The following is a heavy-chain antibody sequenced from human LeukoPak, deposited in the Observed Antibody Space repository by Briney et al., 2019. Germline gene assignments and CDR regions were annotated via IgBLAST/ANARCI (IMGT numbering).Heavy chain of an antibody. D-gene: IGHD6-19*01. Sequence: ASVKVSCKASGYTFTSYYMHWVRQAPGQGLEWMGIINPSGGSTSYAQKFQGRVTMTTDTSTSTAYMELRSLRSDDTAVYYCARDLAVAGTGDYWGQGTLVTVSS. J-gene: IGHJ4*02. CDR3: ARDLAVAGTGDY. CDR2: INPSGGST. CDR1: GYTFTSYY. V-gene: IGHV1-46*01.